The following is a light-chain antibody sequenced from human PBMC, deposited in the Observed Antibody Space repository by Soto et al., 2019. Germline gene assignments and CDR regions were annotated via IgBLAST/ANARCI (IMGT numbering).Light chain of an antibody. CDR1: QTISSW. V-gene: IGKV1-5*03. CDR3: QHYNSYSEA. CDR2: KAS. J-gene: IGKJ1*01. Sequence: DIQMTQSPSTLSGSVGSRVTITCRASQTISSWLAWYQQKPGKAPKLLIYKASTLKSGVPSRFSGSGSGTEFTLTISSLQPDDFATYYCQHYNSYSEAFGQGTNVDI.